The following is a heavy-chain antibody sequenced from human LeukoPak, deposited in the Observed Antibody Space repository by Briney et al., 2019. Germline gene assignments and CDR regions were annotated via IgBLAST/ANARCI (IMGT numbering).Heavy chain of an antibody. CDR3: TRERRRDGYNY. J-gene: IGHJ4*02. D-gene: IGHD5-24*01. CDR1: GFSFSSYV. Sequence: PGGSLRLSCAAFGFSFSSYVMHWARQAPGKGLEWVAGISLDGSDKYYTDSVKGRFTISRDNSMSTLYLQMNSLRAEDTAVYHCTRERRRDGYNYWGQGPLVTVSS. V-gene: IGHV3-33*05. CDR2: ISLDGSDK.